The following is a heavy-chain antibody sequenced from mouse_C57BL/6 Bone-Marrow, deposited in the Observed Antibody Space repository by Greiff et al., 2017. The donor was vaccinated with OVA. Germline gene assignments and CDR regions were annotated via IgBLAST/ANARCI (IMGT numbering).Heavy chain of an antibody. CDR3: ANYYGSSYNCYFDV. CDR1: GFTFSDYG. CDR2: ISSGSSTI. Sequence: EVKVEESGGGLVKPGGSLKLSCAASGFTFSDYGMHWVRQAPEKGLEWVAYISSGSSTIYYADTVKGRFTISRDNAKNTLFLQMTSLRSEDTAMYYCANYYGSSYNCYFDVWGTGTTVTVSS. V-gene: IGHV5-17*01. D-gene: IGHD1-1*01. J-gene: IGHJ1*03.